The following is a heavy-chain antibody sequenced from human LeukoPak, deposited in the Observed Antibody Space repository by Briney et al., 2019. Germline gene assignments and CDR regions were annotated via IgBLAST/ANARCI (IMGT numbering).Heavy chain of an antibody. CDR3: ARDPMGLWFGEEGIDP. CDR2: INPNSGGT. CDR1: GYTFTGYY. Sequence: GASVKVSCKASGYTFTGYYMHWVRQAPGQGLEWMGWINPNSGGTNYAQKFQGRVTMTRDTSISTAYMELSRLRSDVTAVYYCARDPMGLWFGEEGIDPWGQGTLVTVSS. J-gene: IGHJ5*02. D-gene: IGHD3-10*01. V-gene: IGHV1-2*02.